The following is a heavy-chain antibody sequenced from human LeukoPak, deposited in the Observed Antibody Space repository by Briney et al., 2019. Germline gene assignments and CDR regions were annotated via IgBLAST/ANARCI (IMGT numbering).Heavy chain of an antibody. CDR1: GYSFTSHW. Sequence: GESLKISCKDSGYGSGYSFTSHWIAWVRQMPGKGLEWMGIIYPRDSNTIYSPSFQGQVTISADKSITTAYLQWNSLEASDTAIYYCARTILAESFDSWGQGTLVTVSS. J-gene: IGHJ5*01. CDR2: IYPRDSNT. D-gene: IGHD3-3*02. V-gene: IGHV5-51*01. CDR3: ARTILAESFDS.